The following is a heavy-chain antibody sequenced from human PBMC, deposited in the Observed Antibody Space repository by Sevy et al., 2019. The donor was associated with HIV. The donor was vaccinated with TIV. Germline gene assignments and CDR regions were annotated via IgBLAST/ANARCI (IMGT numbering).Heavy chain of an antibody. D-gene: IGHD5-18*01. CDR2: ISSSSRTI. CDR1: GLTFSSDS. J-gene: IGHJ4*02. V-gene: IGHV3-48*02. Sequence: GGSLRLSCVVSGLTFSSDSMNWVRQAPGKGLEWLAYISSSSRTIYYADSVEGRFTISRDNDKKSGFLQMNNLRDEDSATYYCARDVDTPFVRSFDTWGQRTLVTVSS. CDR3: ARDVDTPFVRSFDT.